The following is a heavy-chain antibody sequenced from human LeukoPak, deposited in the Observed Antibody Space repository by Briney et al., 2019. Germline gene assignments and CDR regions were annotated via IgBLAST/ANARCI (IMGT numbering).Heavy chain of an antibody. J-gene: IGHJ4*02. CDR2: ITGNGSGT. Sequence: GGSLRLSCAASGFTFSSYAMSWVRQAPGKGLEWVSGITGNGSGTYYADSVKGQFTISRDNAKNTLYLQMNSLRVEDTAVYYCAKSGERRRPHYFDYWGQGTLVTVSS. D-gene: IGHD3-10*01. V-gene: IGHV3-23*01. CDR1: GFTFSSYA. CDR3: AKSGERRRPHYFDY.